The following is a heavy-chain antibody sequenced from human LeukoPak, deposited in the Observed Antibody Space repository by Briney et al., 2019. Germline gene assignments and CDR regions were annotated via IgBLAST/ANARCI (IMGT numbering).Heavy chain of an antibody. CDR3: AKARLRGSSGWQIGPNWFDP. J-gene: IGHJ5*02. V-gene: IGHV3-23*01. Sequence: QPGGSLRLSCAASGFTSSSYAMSWVRQAPGKGLEWVSAISGSGGSTYYADSVKGRFTISRDNSKNTLYLQMNSLRAEDTAVYYCAKARLRGSSGWQIGPNWFDPWGQGTLVTVSS. D-gene: IGHD6-19*01. CDR1: GFTSSSYA. CDR2: ISGSGGST.